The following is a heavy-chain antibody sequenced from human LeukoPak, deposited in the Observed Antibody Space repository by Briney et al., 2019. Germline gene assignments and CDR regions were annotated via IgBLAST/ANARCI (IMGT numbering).Heavy chain of an antibody. J-gene: IGHJ6*02. D-gene: IGHD6-13*01. Sequence: SETLSLTCTVSGGSISSGGSYWSWLRQHPGTGLEWIGYIYYSGSTYYNPSLKSRVTISVDTSKNQFSLKLSSVTAADTAVYYCAREPYSSSSGYGKDVWGQGTTVTVSS. V-gene: IGHV4-31*03. CDR3: AREPYSSSSGYGKDV. CDR2: IYYSGST. CDR1: GGSISSGGSY.